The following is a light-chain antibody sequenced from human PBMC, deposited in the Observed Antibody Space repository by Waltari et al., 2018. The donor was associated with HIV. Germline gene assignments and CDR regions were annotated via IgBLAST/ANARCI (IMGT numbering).Light chain of an antibody. CDR3: QVWDSSSDHPGV. J-gene: IGLJ1*01. CDR2: DDS. V-gene: IGLV3-21*02. Sequence: ITCGGNNIGSKSVHWYQQKPGQAPVLVIYDDSDRPSGIPERFSGSNSGNTATLTISRVEAGDEADYYCQVWDSSSDHPGVFGTGTKVTVL. CDR1: NIGSKS.